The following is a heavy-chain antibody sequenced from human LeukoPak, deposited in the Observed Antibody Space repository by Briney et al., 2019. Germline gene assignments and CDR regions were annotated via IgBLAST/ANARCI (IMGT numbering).Heavy chain of an antibody. D-gene: IGHD4-17*01. J-gene: IGHJ5*02. CDR1: GGSISSYY. CDR2: IYYSGST. CDR3: ARAPDYGDYLWFDP. Sequence: SETLSLTCTVSGGSISSYYWSWIRQPPGKGLEWIGYIYYSGSTNYNPSLKSRVTISVDTSKNQFSLKLSSVTAADTAVYYCARAPDYGDYLWFDPWGQGTLVTVSS. V-gene: IGHV4-59*01.